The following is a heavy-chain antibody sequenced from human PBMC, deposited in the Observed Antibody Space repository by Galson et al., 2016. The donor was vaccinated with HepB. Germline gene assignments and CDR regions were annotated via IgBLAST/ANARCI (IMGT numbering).Heavy chain of an antibody. CDR2: INKDGSEI. CDR1: GFTFSSYW. CDR3: ARDRTSRAAVEL. V-gene: IGHV3-7*01. J-gene: IGHJ4*02. Sequence: SLRLSCAASGFTFSSYWMNWVRQAPGKGLQWVANINKDGSEINYADSLKGRFTISRDNAKNSLYLQMNSLRAEDTAVYYCARDRTSRAAVELWGQGTLVSVSS. D-gene: IGHD6-25*01.